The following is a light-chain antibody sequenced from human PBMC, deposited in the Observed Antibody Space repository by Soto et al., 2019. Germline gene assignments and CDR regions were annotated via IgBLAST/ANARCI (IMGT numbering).Light chain of an antibody. J-gene: IGLJ2*01. CDR3: ATWDDSLSGVV. CDR1: SSNIGKNY. CDR2: RNN. Sequence: VLTQPPSASATPGQRVTISCSGTSSNIGKNYVYWYQQLPGTAPKLFIYRNNLRPSGVPDRFSGSKSDTSASLAISGLRSEDEADYFCATWDDSLSGVVFGGGTKLTVL. V-gene: IGLV1-47*01.